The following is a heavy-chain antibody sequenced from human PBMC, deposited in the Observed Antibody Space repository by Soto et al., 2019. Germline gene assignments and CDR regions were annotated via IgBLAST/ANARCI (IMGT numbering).Heavy chain of an antibody. J-gene: IGHJ1*01. D-gene: IGHD3-22*01. CDR2: ISYDGSNK. V-gene: IGHV3-30*18. Sequence: QVQLVESGGGVVQPGRSLRLSCAASGFTFSSYGMHWVRQAPGKGLEWVAVISYDGSNKYYADSVKGRFTISRDNSKNTLYLQMNSLRAEDTAVYYCAKGLGYYDSSGYRREYFQHWGQGTLVTVSS. CDR3: AKGLGYYDSSGYRREYFQH. CDR1: GFTFSSYG.